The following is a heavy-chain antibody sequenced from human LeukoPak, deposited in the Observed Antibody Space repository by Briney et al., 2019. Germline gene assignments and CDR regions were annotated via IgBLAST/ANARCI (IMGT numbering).Heavy chain of an antibody. Sequence: GSLRLSCAASGFTFSGYYMSWIRQAPGKGLEWVSYISSSSSYTNYADSVKGRFTISRDNAKNSLYLQMNSLRAEDTAVYYCARVTTGNYFDYWGQGTLVTVSS. CDR3: ARVTTGNYFDY. V-gene: IGHV3-11*06. CDR2: ISSSSSYT. J-gene: IGHJ4*02. D-gene: IGHD1-14*01. CDR1: GFTFSGYY.